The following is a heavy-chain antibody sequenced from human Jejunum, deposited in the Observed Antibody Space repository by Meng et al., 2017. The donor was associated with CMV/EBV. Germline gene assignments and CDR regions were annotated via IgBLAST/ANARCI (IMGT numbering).Heavy chain of an antibody. CDR3: TRGAGAHTAKFDY. Sequence: CKTSGYTFISYGINWVREAPGTHLGWMGWINTNTGNPTYAQDFTGRFVFSLDTSVSTAYLQISSLRAEDTAVYYCTRGAGAHTAKFDYWGQGTLVTVSS. CDR2: INTNTGNP. CDR1: GYTFISYG. J-gene: IGHJ4*02. V-gene: IGHV7-4-1*02. D-gene: IGHD5-18*01.